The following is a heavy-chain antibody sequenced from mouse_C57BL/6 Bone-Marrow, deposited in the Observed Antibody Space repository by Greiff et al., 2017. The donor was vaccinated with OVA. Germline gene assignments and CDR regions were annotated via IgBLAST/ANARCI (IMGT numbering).Heavy chain of an antibody. J-gene: IGHJ2*01. V-gene: IGHV1-64*01. CDR2: IHPNSGST. CDR3: ASWDGYYVGGY. CDR1: GYTFTSYW. D-gene: IGHD2-3*01. Sequence: QVQLQQSGAELVKPGASVKLSCKASGYTFTSYWMHWVKQRPGQGLEWIGMIHPNSGSTNYNEKFKSKATLTVDKSSSTAYMQLSSLTSEDSAVYYCASWDGYYVGGYWGQGTTLTVSS.